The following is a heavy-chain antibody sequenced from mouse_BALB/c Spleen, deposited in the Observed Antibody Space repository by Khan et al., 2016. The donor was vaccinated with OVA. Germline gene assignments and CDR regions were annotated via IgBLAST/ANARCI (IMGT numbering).Heavy chain of an antibody. CDR1: GFTFSTFA. Sequence: EVELVESGGGLVKPGGSLKLSCAASGFTFSTFAMSWVRQTPEKRLEWVAPISSGATFTSYPDSVKGRFTISRDNANSTLYLHMNSLRSVDTAMAYCANGNYGVLAYWGQGTLVTVSA. CDR3: ANGNYGVLAY. CDR2: ISSGATFT. D-gene: IGHD2-1*01. J-gene: IGHJ3*01. V-gene: IGHV5-9-1*01.